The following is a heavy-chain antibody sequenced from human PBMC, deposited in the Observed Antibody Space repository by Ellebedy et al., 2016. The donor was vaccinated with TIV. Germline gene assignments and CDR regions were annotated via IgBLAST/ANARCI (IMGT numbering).Heavy chain of an antibody. V-gene: IGHV3-30*02. J-gene: IGHJ4*02. Sequence: PGGSLRLSCVASGFSFSSYGMHWVRQAPGKGLEWVAFIRTDGSNKFYTESVEGRFTISRDNVKNIAHLQTNSLRAEDTAVYYCARDRWPYFFDCWGQGTLVTVSS. CDR1: GFSFSSYG. CDR3: ARDRWPYFFDC. CDR2: IRTDGSNK. D-gene: IGHD4-23*01.